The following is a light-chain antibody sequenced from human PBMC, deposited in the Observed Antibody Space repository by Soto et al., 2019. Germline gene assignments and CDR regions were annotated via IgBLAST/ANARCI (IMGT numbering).Light chain of an antibody. CDR3: AAWDDSLNSYV. J-gene: IGLJ1*01. V-gene: IGLV1-44*01. CDR1: SFNIGTYN. Sequence: QSLLTQPTSASGTPGQRVTISCSGSSFNIGTYNVNWDQQLPGTAPKLLVYSNDQRPSGVPDRFSGSKSGTSASLAISGLQSEDEADYYCAAWDDSLNSYVFGIGTKVTVL. CDR2: SND.